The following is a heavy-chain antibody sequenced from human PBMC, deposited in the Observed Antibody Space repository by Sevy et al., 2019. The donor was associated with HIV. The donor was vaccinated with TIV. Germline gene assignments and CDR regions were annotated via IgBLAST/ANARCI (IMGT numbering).Heavy chain of an antibody. CDR2: ISSHGGYI. CDR1: GFTLSDYA. CDR3: AREDRAEAGTGGFDY. D-gene: IGHD6-19*01. V-gene: IGHV3-64*01. J-gene: IGHJ4*02. Sequence: EGSLRLSCAASGFTLSDYAMHWVRQAPGKGLEYVSGISSHGGYIFYANSVKGRFTISRDTSKNTLYLQMGSLRGEDMAVYYCAREDRAEAGTGGFDYWGLGTLVTVSS.